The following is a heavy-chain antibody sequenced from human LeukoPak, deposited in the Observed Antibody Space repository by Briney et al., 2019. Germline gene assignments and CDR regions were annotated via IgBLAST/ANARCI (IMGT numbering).Heavy chain of an antibody. D-gene: IGHD2-21*01. Sequence: ASVKVSCKPSGYTFTTYDINWVRQAPGQGLEWLGWMNPNSGNTGYAQKFQGRVTVTRNISITTAYMELTNLRSEDTAVYYCARVAGNCGGDCYRLLYWGQGTLVTVSS. V-gene: IGHV1-8*01. CDR3: ARVAGNCGGDCYRLLY. CDR2: MNPNSGNT. J-gene: IGHJ4*02. CDR1: GYTFTTYD.